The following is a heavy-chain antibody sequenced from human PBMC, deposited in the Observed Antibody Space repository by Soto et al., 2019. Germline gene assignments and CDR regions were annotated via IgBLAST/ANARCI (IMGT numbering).Heavy chain of an antibody. J-gene: IGHJ6*02. CDR2: LYHIGST. Sequence: SETLSLTCAVSGYSISSGNYWAWIRQPPGRGLEWIGSLYHIGSTHYNTSLKSRVTISVDTSKNHFSLELSSVTAADTAIYYCRSSTSCYDESCVDVWGQGTLVTVSS. D-gene: IGHD2-2*01. V-gene: IGHV4-38-2*01. CDR3: RSSTSCYDESCVDV. CDR1: GYSISSGNY.